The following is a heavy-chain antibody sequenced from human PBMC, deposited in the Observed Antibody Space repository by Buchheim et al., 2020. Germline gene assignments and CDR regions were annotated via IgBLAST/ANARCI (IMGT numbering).Heavy chain of an antibody. Sequence: QVQLQQWGAGLLKPSETLSLTCAVYGGSFSGYYWSWIRQPPGKGLEWIGEINHSGSTNYNPSLKSRVTISVYTSKNQSSLKLSSVTAADTAVYYCAIHSTRKVPYYYGSGTFDYWGQGTL. CDR1: GGSFSGYY. J-gene: IGHJ4*02. CDR2: INHSGST. CDR3: AIHSTRKVPYYYGSGTFDY. V-gene: IGHV4-34*01. D-gene: IGHD3-10*01.